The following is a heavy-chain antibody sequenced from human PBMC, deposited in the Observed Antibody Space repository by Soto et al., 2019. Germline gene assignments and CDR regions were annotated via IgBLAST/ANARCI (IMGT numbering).Heavy chain of an antibody. D-gene: IGHD3-9*01. CDR1: GFTFGDYA. CDR3: TGGHTTGPVIPDN. CDR2: IRSKVYGGTT. V-gene: IGHV3-49*03. Sequence: PGGSLRLSCTTSGFTFGDYAMSWFRQAPGKGLEWVGFIRSKVYGGTTEYAASVKGRFTISRDDSKSIAYLQMNSLKTEDTAVYYCTGGHTTGPVIPDNWGQGTLVTVSS. J-gene: IGHJ4*02.